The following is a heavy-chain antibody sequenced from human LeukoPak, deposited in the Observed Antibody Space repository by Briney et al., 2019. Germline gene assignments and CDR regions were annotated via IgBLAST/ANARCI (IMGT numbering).Heavy chain of an antibody. D-gene: IGHD4-17*01. J-gene: IGHJ3*02. CDR2: IYYSGST. Sequence: PSETLSLTCTVSGGSISSYYWSWIRQPPGKGLEWIGYIYYSGSTNYNPSLKSRVTISVDTSKNQFSLKLSSVTAADTAVYYCARDPTTVTKGFDIWGQGTLVTVSS. CDR1: GGSISSYY. CDR3: ARDPTTVTKGFDI. V-gene: IGHV4-59*12.